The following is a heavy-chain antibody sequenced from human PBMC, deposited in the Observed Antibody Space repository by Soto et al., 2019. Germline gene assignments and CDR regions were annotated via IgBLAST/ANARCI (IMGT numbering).Heavy chain of an antibody. CDR3: ARLPLRLPHYGGNSLYYYYGMDV. V-gene: IGHV1-69*13. D-gene: IGHD4-17*01. CDR1: GGTFSSYA. Sequence: GASVKVSCKASGGTFSSYAISWVRQAPGQGLEWMGGIIPIFGTANYAQKFQGRVTITADESTSTAYMELSSLRSEDTAVYYCARLPLRLPHYGGNSLYYYYGMDVWGQGTTVTVSS. J-gene: IGHJ6*02. CDR2: IIPIFGTA.